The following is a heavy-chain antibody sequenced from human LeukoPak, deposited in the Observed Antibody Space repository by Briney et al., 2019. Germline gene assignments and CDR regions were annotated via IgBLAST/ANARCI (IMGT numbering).Heavy chain of an antibody. V-gene: IGHV1-2*04. J-gene: IGHJ5*02. CDR2: INPNSGGT. CDR1: GYTITGYY. D-gene: IGHD2-15*01. CDR3: ARGYCSGGSCYFDP. Sequence: ASVKVSCKASGYTITGYYMHWVRQAPGQGLEWMGWINPNSGGTNYAQKFQGWVTMTRDTSISTAYMELSRLRSDDTAVYYCARGYCSGGSCYFDPWGQGTLVTVSS.